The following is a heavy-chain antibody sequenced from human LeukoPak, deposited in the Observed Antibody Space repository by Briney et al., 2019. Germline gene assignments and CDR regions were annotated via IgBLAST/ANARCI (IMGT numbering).Heavy chain of an antibody. CDR2: ISGSGGST. J-gene: IGHJ4*02. V-gene: IGHV3-23*01. Sequence: GGSLRLSCAASGFTFTTYGMSWARQAPGKGLEWVSAISGSGGSTYYAGSVKGRFTISRDNSKNTLYLQMNSLRAEDTAVYYCAKSIYSYGFCFDYWGQGTLVTVSS. CDR1: GFTFTTYG. D-gene: IGHD5-18*01. CDR3: AKSIYSYGFCFDY.